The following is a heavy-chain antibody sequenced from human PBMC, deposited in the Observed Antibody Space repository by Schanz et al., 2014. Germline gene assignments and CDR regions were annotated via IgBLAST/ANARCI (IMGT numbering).Heavy chain of an antibody. Sequence: QVQLVQSGAEVKKPGSSVKVSCKASGDTFRSYTINWVRHAPGQGLEWMGRIIPITGITNYAQTLQGRVTFTADKSTSTAFLEVNSLRYEDTAVYYCARTGYDPSLTHWGQGTLVTVSS. CDR3: ARTGYDPSLTH. CDR2: IIPITGIT. D-gene: IGHD5-12*01. CDR1: GDTFRSYT. V-gene: IGHV1-69*09. J-gene: IGHJ4*02.